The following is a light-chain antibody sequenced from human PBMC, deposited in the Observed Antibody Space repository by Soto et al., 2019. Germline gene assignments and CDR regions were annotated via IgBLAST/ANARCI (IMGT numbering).Light chain of an antibody. Sequence: QSALTQPASVSGSPGQSITIYCTGTSGDVGGYKFVSWYQQHPGKAPKLMIYEVSNRPSAVPGRFSGSKSGTSASLAISGLLSEDEADYYCATWDDSLNVVFGGGTKLTVL. CDR1: SGDVGGYKF. V-gene: IGLV2-14*01. CDR3: ATWDDSLNVV. J-gene: IGLJ2*01. CDR2: EVS.